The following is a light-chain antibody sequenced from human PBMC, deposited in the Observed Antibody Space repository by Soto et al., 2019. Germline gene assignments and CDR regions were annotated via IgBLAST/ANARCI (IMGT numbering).Light chain of an antibody. CDR2: KAS. J-gene: IGKJ2*01. CDR3: QQYNSYPYT. CDR1: QSISNC. Sequence: DIQMTQSPSTLSASVGDRVTITCRASQSISNCLAWYQQKPGTAPTLLIYKASSLEGGVPSRFSGSGSGTEFTLTISSLQPDDFATYYCQQYNSYPYTFGQGTKLESK. V-gene: IGKV1-5*03.